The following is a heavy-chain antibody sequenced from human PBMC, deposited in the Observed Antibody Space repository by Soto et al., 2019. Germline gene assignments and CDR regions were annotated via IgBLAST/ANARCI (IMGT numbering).Heavy chain of an antibody. CDR2: VILNLGRT. D-gene: IGHD2-15*01. CDR1: GGTLSSYT. J-gene: IGHJ4*02. V-gene: IGHV1-69*08. Sequence: QVQLVQSGAEVKKPGSSVKVSCKASGGTLSSYTFSWVRQAPGQGLEWMGRVILNLGRTNNAKKFQARLTIVVDTSTSTAYMELNSLRYEDTAVYYCARDKGYCSDTSCPDFDYWGQGTLVTVSS. CDR3: ARDKGYCSDTSCPDFDY.